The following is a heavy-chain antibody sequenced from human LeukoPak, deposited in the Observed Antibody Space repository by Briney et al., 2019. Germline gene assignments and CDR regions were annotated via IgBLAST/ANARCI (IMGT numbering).Heavy chain of an antibody. CDR3: ARDALGSIVVVPAAISDAFDI. CDR1: GFTFSNYG. CDR2: ISTSSSYI. D-gene: IGHD2-2*02. V-gene: IGHV3-21*01. J-gene: IGHJ3*02. Sequence: GGSLRLSCAASGFTFSNYGMHWVRQAPGKGLEWLSYISTSSSYIYYADSVKGRFTVSRDNAMNSLFLQMNSLIAEDTAVYYCARDALGSIVVVPAAISDAFDIWGQGTMVTVSS.